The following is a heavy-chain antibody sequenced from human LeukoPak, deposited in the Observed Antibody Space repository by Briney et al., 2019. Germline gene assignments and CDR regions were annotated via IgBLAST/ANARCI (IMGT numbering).Heavy chain of an antibody. CDR1: GFNLSRNY. Sequence: TGGSLRLSSAASGFNLSRNYMSWVRQAPGKGLDWVSLIYSDGSTYYADPVKGRFTISRDTSKNTLSLQMHSLRAEDTAVYFCARLGDHFHWNLYLWGRGTLVTVSS. CDR3: ARLGDHFHWNLYL. V-gene: IGHV3-53*01. J-gene: IGHJ2*01. CDR2: IYSDGST. D-gene: IGHD3-3*02.